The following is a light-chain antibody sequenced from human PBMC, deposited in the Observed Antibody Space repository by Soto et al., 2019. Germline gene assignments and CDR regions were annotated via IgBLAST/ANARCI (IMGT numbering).Light chain of an antibody. Sequence: SARTEPRSVSGSPGQSVTLSCTGTNSDVGGYNYVSWYQQYPGKAPKLMISGVSERPSGVPDRFSGSKSGNTASLTISGLQAEDEADYYCCSYVDTDTWVFGGGTKVTVL. CDR3: CSYVDTDTWV. CDR2: GVS. V-gene: IGLV2-11*01. CDR1: NSDVGGYNY. J-gene: IGLJ3*02.